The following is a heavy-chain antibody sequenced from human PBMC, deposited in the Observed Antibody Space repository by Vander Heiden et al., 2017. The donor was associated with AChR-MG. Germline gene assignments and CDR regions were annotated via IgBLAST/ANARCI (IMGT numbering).Heavy chain of an antibody. J-gene: IGHJ3*02. CDR1: GFTFSGSA. CDR2: IRSKANNYAT. Sequence: EVQLVESGGGLVQPGGSLKLSCSASGFTFSGSAMHWVRQASGKGLEWVGRIRSKANNYATAYAASVKGRFTISRDESKNTAYLQMNSLKNEDTAVYYCTLHRGDGYNSDAFDIWGQGTLVTVSS. CDR3: TLHRGDGYNSDAFDI. V-gene: IGHV3-73*01. D-gene: IGHD5-12*01.